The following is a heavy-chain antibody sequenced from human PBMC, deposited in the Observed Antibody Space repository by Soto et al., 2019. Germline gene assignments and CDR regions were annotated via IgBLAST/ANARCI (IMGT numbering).Heavy chain of an antibody. V-gene: IGHV3-30-3*01. CDR3: ARGPNYSSSWGYYFDY. J-gene: IGHJ4*02. Sequence: QVQLVESGGGVVQPGRSLRLSCAASGFTFSSYAMHWVRQAPGKGLEWVAVISYDGSNKYYADSVKGRFTISRDNSKNTLYLQMNSLRAEDTAVYYCARGPNYSSSWGYYFDYWGQGTLVTVSS. CDR2: ISYDGSNK. D-gene: IGHD6-13*01. CDR1: GFTFSSYA.